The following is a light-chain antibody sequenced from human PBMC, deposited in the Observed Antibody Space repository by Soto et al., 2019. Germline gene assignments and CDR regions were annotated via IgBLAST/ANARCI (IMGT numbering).Light chain of an antibody. Sequence: EIVLTQSPATLSLSPGERATLSCRASQSVSSYLVWYQQKPGQAPRLLIYDASNRATGIPARFTGSGSGTDFTITISSLEPEDFAVYYCQQRYIWPPLTFGGGTKVEIK. CDR3: QQRYIWPPLT. CDR2: DAS. J-gene: IGKJ4*01. V-gene: IGKV3-11*01. CDR1: QSVSSY.